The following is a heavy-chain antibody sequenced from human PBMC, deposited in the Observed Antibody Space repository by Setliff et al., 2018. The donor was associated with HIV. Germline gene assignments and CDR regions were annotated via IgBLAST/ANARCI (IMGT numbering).Heavy chain of an antibody. CDR3: VGPDYEDPQGGQ. J-gene: IGHJ1*01. Sequence: ASVKVSCKSSGYTFTAYYIHWVRQARGQGLEWMGWINPDSGATKYAEKFEGRVSLTRDTSINTVYMELSSLRSDDTAVYYCVGPDYEDPQGGQWGQGTLVTVSS. CDR1: GYTFTAYY. D-gene: IGHD3-22*01. CDR2: INPDSGAT. V-gene: IGHV1-2*02.